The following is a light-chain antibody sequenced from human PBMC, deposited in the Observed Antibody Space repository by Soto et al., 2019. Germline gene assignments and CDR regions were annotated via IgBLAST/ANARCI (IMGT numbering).Light chain of an antibody. J-gene: IGLJ3*02. Sequence: SYELTQPPSVSVAPGQTARITCGGNNIGSKSVNWYPQKPGQAPVLVVYDDSDRPSGIPERFSGSNSGNTATLTISRVEAGDEADYYCQVWDSSSNHHWVFGGGTKLTVL. CDR2: DDS. V-gene: IGLV3-21*02. CDR3: QVWDSSSNHHWV. CDR1: NIGSKS.